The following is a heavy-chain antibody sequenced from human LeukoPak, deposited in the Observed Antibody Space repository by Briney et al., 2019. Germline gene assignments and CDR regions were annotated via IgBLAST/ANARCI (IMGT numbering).Heavy chain of an antibody. Sequence: GGSLRLSCAASGFTFSSYSMNWVRQAPGKGLEWVSSISSSSSYIYYADSVKGRFTISRDNAKNSLYLQMNSLRAEDTAVYYCARVLIAAASNDYWGQGTLVTVSS. CDR1: GFTFSSYS. V-gene: IGHV3-21*01. CDR2: ISSSSSYI. J-gene: IGHJ4*02. D-gene: IGHD6-13*01. CDR3: ARVLIAAASNDY.